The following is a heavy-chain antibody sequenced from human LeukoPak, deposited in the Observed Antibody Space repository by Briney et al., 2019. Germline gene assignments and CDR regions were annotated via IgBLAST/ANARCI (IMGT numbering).Heavy chain of an antibody. J-gene: IGHJ4*02. CDR2: IFPSGGEI. Sequence: GGSLRLSCAASGFTFSTFAMIWVRQPPGKGLEWVSSIFPSGGEIHYADSVRGRFTISRDNSKSTLSLQMNSLRAEDTALYYCARVIIGGIAAAGTPWDYWGQGTLVTVSS. D-gene: IGHD6-13*01. CDR3: ARVIIGGIAAAGTPWDY. CDR1: GFTFSTFA. V-gene: IGHV3-23*01.